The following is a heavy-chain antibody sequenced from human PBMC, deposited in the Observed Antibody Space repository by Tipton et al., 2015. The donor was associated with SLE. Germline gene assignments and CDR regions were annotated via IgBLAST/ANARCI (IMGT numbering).Heavy chain of an antibody. CDR1: GGSITSHY. CDR3: ARAPYSSSRPYYYGMDV. J-gene: IGHJ6*02. D-gene: IGHD6-6*01. V-gene: IGHV4-59*11. Sequence: TLSLTCTVSGGSITSHYWSWIRQPPGKGLEWIGDIYYSGSTNYNPSLRSRVTISIDTSKNQFSLKLSSVTAADTAVYYCARAPYSSSRPYYYGMDVWGQGTTVTVSS. CDR2: IYYSGST.